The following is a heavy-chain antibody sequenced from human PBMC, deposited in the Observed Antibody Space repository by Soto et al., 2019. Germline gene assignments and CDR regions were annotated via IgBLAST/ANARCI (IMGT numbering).Heavy chain of an antibody. Sequence: TPCPTCTVSGGPIRRSSYYWGWIRQPPGTGLEWIGSIYYSGGTYYNPSLQSRGTISVDTSKNQFSPKLSFVTAEDTAVYYCARHHDLSRITIFGGFPDGPFEHYYGMDSWCQGITVTVAS. V-gene: IGHV4-39*01. CDR2: IYYSGGT. J-gene: IGHJ6*02. CDR1: GGPIRRSSYY. CDR3: ARHHDLSRITIFGGFPDGPFEHYYGMDS. D-gene: IGHD3-3*01.